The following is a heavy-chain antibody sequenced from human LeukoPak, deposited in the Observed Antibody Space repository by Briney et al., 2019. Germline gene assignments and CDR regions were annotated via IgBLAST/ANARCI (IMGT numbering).Heavy chain of an antibody. CDR1: GGSFSGYY. CDR2: IDTSGST. V-gene: IGHV4-4*07. D-gene: IGHD6-13*01. J-gene: IGHJ6*02. CDR3: ARERYSSIWYYYDMDV. Sequence: SETLSLTCAVYGGSFSGYYWSWIRQPAGKGLEWIGRIDTSGSTNYNPSLKSRVTMSADTSKSQFSLKLRSVTAADTAVYYCARERYSSIWYYYDMDVWGQGTTVTVSS.